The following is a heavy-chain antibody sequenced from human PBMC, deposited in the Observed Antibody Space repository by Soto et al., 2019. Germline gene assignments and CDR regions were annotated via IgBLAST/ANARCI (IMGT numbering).Heavy chain of an antibody. CDR2: INAGNGNT. CDR3: AAEIYSGGDCCHFDY. Sequence: ASVKVSCKASGYTFTRYAMHWVRQAPGQRPEWMGWINAGNGNTKYSQKFQGRVTITRDTSASTAYMELSSLRSEDTAMYYCAAEIYSGGDCCHFDYWGQGTLVTVSS. D-gene: IGHD2-21*02. V-gene: IGHV1-3*01. CDR1: GYTFTRYA. J-gene: IGHJ4*02.